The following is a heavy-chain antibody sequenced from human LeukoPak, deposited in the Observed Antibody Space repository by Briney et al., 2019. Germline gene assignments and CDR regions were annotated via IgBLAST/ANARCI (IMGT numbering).Heavy chain of an antibody. CDR2: ISYSGST. CDR3: ARRDHSSGWFHFDY. V-gene: IGHV4-59*08. D-gene: IGHD6-19*01. CDR1: GGSISSYY. Sequence: PSETLSLTCTVSGGSISSYYWSWIRQPPGKGLEWIGYISYSGSTNYNPSLKSRVTISVDTSKNQFSLKLSSATAADTAVYYCARRDHSSGWFHFDYWGQGTLVTVSS. J-gene: IGHJ4*02.